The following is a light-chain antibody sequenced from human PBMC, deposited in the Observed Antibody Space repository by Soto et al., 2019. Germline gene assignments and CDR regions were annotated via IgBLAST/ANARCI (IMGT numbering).Light chain of an antibody. CDR1: SSDVGSNNL. Sequence: QSALAQPASVSGSPGQSITISCTGTSSDVGSNNLVSWYQQHPGKAPKLMIYEGSKRPSGVSDRFSASKSGNTASLTISGLQAEDEADYYCNSFRVSHLYVFGTGTKLTVL. V-gene: IGLV2-14*02. J-gene: IGLJ1*01. CDR2: EGS. CDR3: NSFRVSHLYV.